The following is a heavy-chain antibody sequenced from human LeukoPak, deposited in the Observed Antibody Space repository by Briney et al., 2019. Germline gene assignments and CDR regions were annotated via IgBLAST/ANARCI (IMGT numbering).Heavy chain of an antibody. Sequence: SQTLSLTCTVSGGSISSGDYYWSWLRQPPGKGLEWIGYMSYSGTTHYNSSLGSRVSISIDTSKSQFSLTLWSVTAADTAVYWCARGGLGVGLSRYYYALDVWGPGTTVTVSS. CDR2: MSYSGTT. CDR1: GGSISSGDYY. V-gene: IGHV4-61*08. D-gene: IGHD3-10*01. J-gene: IGHJ6*02. CDR3: ARGGLGVGLSRYYYALDV.